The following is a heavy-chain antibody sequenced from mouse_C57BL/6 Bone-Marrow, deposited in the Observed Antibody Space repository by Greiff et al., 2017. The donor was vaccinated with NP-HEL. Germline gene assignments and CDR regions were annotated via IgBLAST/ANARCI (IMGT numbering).Heavy chain of an antibody. J-gene: IGHJ3*01. V-gene: IGHV3-6*01. CDR1: GYSITSGYY. CDR2: ISYDGSN. Sequence: EVKLMESGPGLVKPSQSLSLTCSVTGYSITSGYYWNWIRQFPGNKLEWMGYISYDGSNNYNPSLKNRISITRDTSKNQFFLKLNSVTTEDTATYYCVYSNPWFAYWGQGTLVTVSA. CDR3: VYSNPWFAY. D-gene: IGHD2-5*01.